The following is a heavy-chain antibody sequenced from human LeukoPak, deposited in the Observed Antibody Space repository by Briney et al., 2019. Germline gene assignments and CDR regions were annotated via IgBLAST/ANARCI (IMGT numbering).Heavy chain of an antibody. V-gene: IGHV3-30-3*01. CDR2: ISYDGSNK. J-gene: IGHJ4*02. D-gene: IGHD6-13*01. CDR3: ARDRTAAARIFDY. CDR1: GFTLSSYA. Sequence: GGSLRLSCAASGFTLSSYAMHWVRQAPGKGLEWVAVISYDGSNKYYADSVKGRFTISRDNSKNTLYLQMNSLRAEDTAVYYCARDRTAAARIFDYWGQGTLVTVSS.